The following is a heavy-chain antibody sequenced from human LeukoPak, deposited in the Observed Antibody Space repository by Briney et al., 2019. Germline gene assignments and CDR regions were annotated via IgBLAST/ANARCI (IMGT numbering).Heavy chain of an antibody. D-gene: IGHD3-10*01. CDR1: GGSISSYY. V-gene: IGHV4-59*01. CDR2: IYYSGSS. Sequence: SETPSLTCTVSGGSISSYYWSWIRQPPGKGLEWVGYIYYSGSSNYNPSLMSRVTISVDTSKNQFSLKLSSVTAADTAVYCCARSITMGDDYYYYGMDVWGQGTTVTVSS. J-gene: IGHJ6*02. CDR3: ARSITMGDDYYYYGMDV.